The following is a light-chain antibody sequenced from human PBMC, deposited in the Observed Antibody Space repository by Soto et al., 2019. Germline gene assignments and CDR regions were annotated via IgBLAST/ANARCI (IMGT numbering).Light chain of an antibody. CDR2: EDN. CDR3: QSYDSSNWV. Sequence: NFMLTQPHSVSESPGKTVTISCTRSSGSIASNYVQWYHQRPGSAPTIVMYEDNQRPSGVPDRFSGSIDRSSNSASLTISGLKTEYEGDFYCQSYDSSNWVFGGGTKVTVL. V-gene: IGLV6-57*04. J-gene: IGLJ3*02. CDR1: SGSIASNY.